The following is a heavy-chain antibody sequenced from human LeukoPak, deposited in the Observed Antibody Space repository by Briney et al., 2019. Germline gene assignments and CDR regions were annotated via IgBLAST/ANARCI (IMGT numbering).Heavy chain of an antibody. CDR3: ARTAARRFDY. D-gene: IGHD6-6*01. J-gene: IGHJ4*02. V-gene: IGHV1-46*01. Sequence: GASVKVSCKASGYTCPSYFMHWVRQAPGQGLEWMGIINPTGGSTTYAQKFQGRVTMTRDTSTSTVYMELSSLRSDDTAVYYCARTAARRFDYWGQGTLVTVSS. CDR2: INPTGGST. CDR1: GYTCPSYF.